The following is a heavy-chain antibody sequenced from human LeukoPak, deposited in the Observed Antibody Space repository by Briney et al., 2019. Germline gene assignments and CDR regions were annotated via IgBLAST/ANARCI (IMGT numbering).Heavy chain of an antibody. D-gene: IGHD3-3*01. J-gene: IGHJ4*02. V-gene: IGHV4-34*01. CDR2: INHSGST. CDR3: ARRRITIFGVVVYFDY. Sequence: SETLSLTCAVYVGSFSGYYWSWIRQSPGKGLEWIGEINHSGSTNYNPSLKSRVTISVDTSKNQFSLKLSSVTAADTAVYYCARRRITIFGVVVYFDYWGQGTLVTVSS. CDR1: VGSFSGYY.